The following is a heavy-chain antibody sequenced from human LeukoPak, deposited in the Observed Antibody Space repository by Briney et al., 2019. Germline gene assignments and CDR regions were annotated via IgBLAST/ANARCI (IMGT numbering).Heavy chain of an antibody. J-gene: IGHJ5*02. V-gene: IGHV3-21*01. CDR3: ARDRRGSGSYSGNWFDP. Sequence: GGSLRLSCAASGFTLSSYSMNWVRQAPGKGLEWVSSISSSSYIYYADSVKGRFTISRDNAKNSLYLQMNSLRAEDTAVYYCARDRRGSGSYSGNWFDPWGQGTLVTVSS. D-gene: IGHD3-10*01. CDR1: GFTLSSYS. CDR2: ISSSSYI.